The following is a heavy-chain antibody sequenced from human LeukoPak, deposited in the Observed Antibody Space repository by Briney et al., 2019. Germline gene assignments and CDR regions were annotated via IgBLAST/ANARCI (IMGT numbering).Heavy chain of an antibody. CDR3: ARDPYCSSTSCYGPFDY. J-gene: IGHJ4*02. D-gene: IGHD2-2*01. V-gene: IGHV1-8*01. CDR2: MNPNSGNT. Sequence: ASVKVSCKASGYTFTSYDINWVRQATGQGLEWMGWMNPNSGNTGYAQKFQGRVTMTRNTSISTAYMELSSLRSEDTAVYYCARDPYCSSTSCYGPFDYWGQGTLATVSS. CDR1: GYTFTSYD.